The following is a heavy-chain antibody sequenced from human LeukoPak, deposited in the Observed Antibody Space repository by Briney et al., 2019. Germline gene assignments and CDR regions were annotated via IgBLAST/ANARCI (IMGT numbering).Heavy chain of an antibody. J-gene: IGHJ4*02. CDR3: ARWHRGSRAIDY. Sequence: VASVKVSCKASGYXFTSYYIHWVRQAPGQGLEWMGIINPSGGSTSYAQKFQGRVTMTRDTSTSTVYMELSSLRSEDTAVYYCARWHRGSRAIDYWGQGTLVTVSS. D-gene: IGHD3-16*01. CDR2: INPSGGST. CDR1: GYXFTSYY. V-gene: IGHV1-46*01.